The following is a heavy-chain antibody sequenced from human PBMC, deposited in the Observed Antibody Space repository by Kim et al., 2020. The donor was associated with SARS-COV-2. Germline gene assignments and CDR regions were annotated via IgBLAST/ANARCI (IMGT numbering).Heavy chain of an antibody. J-gene: IGHJ4*02. D-gene: IGHD2-2*01. V-gene: IGHV3-30*18. CDR3: AKGLGYCSSTSCYGINFDY. CDR1: GFTFSSYG. CDR2: ISYDGSNK. Sequence: GGSLRLSCAASGFTFSSYGMHWVRQAPGKGLEWVAVISYDGSNKYYADSVKGRFTISRDNSKNTLYPQMNSLRAEDTAVYYCAKGLGYCSSTSCYGINFDYWGQGTLVTVSS.